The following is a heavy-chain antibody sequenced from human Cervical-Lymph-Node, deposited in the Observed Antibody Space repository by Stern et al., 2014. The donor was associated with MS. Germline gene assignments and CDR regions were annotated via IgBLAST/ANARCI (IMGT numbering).Heavy chain of an antibody. CDR2: IYTSGST. V-gene: IGHV4-61*02. D-gene: IGHD5-12*01. CDR3: ARDGGYQFDY. J-gene: IGHJ4*02. Sequence: QVQLQESGPGLVKPSQTLSLTCTVSGGSISSGSYYWSWIRQPAGKGLEWIGRIYTSGSTNYNPSLKSRVPISVDTSKNPFSLTLSFVTAADTAVYYCARDGGYQFDYWGQGTLVTVSS. CDR1: GGSISSGSYY.